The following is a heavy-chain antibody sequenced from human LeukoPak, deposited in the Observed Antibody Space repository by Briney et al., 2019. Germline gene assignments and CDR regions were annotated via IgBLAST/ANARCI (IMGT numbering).Heavy chain of an antibody. D-gene: IGHD3-22*01. CDR1: GFTFSSYW. J-gene: IGHJ4*02. Sequence: GGSLRLSCAASGFTFSSYWMSWVRQAPGKGLEWVANIKQDGSEKYYVDSVKGRFTISRDNAKNSLYLQMNSLRAEDTAVYYCARVPYYDSSGCYLRVGPFDYWGQGTLVTVSS. CDR3: ARVPYYDSSGCYLRVGPFDY. CDR2: IKQDGSEK. V-gene: IGHV3-7*03.